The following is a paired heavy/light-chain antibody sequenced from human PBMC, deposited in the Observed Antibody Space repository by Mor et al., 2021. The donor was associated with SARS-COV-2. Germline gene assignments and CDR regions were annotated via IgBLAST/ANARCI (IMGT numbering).Heavy chain of an antibody. D-gene: IGHD3-9*01. CDR2: ISSSGSTI. V-gene: IGHV3-11*01. Sequence: QVQLVESGGGLVKPGGSLRLSCAASGFTFSDYYMSWIRQAPGKGLEWVSYISSSGSTIYYADSVKGRFTISRDNAKNSLYLQMNSLRAEDTAVYYCARLGRYFDWLLRPYYFDYWGQGTLVTVSS. CDR3: ARLGRYFDWLLRPYYFDY. J-gene: IGHJ4*02. CDR1: GFTFSDYY.
Light chain of an antibody. Sequence: QSALTQPRSVSGSPGQSVTISCTGTSSDVGGYNYVSWYQQHPGKAPKLMIYDVSKRPSGVPDRFSGSKSGNTASLTISGLQAEDEADYYCCSYAGSYTFAFGTGTKVTVL. J-gene: IGLJ1*01. CDR2: DVS. CDR3: CSYAGSYTFA. CDR1: SSDVGGYNY. V-gene: IGLV2-11*01.